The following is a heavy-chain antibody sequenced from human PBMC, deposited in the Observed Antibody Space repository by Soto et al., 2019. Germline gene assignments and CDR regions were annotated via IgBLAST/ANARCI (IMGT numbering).Heavy chain of an antibody. J-gene: IGHJ4*02. D-gene: IGHD6-6*01. CDR3: ARVFSSSWRLDY. CDR2: IYYSGST. V-gene: IGHV4-59*01. CDR1: GGSISSYY. Sequence: PSETLSLTCTVSGGSISSYYWSWIRQPPGKGLEWIGYIYYSGSTNYNPSLKSRVTISVDTSKNQFSLKLSSVTAADTAVYYCARVFSSSWRLDYWGQGTLVTVSS.